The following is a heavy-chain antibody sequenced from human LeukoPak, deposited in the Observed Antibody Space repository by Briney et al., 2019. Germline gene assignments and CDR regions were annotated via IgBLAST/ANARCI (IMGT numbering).Heavy chain of an antibody. CDR2: IYYSGST. Sequence: SETLSLTCTVSGGSISSSSYYWCWIRQPPGKGLEWIGSIYYSGSTYYNPSLKSRVTISVDTSKNQFSLELSSVTAADTAVYYCKKKAGYDILTGYYPLLGCIWGQGTMVTVSS. CDR3: KKKAGYDILTGYYPLLGCI. V-gene: IGHV4-39*01. D-gene: IGHD3-9*01. J-gene: IGHJ3*02. CDR1: GGSISSSSYY.